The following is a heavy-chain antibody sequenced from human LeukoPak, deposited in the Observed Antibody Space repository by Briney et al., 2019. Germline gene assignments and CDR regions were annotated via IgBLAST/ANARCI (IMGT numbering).Heavy chain of an antibody. V-gene: IGHV4-34*01. D-gene: IGHD6-19*01. Sequence: PSETLSLTCAVYGGSFSGYYWSWIRQPPGKGLEWIGEINHSGSTNYNPSLKSRVTISVDTSKNQFSLKLSSVTAADTAVYYCARKGIIAVAGFDPWGQGTLVTVSS. CDR3: ARKGIIAVAGFDP. CDR2: INHSGST. J-gene: IGHJ5*02. CDR1: GGSFSGYY.